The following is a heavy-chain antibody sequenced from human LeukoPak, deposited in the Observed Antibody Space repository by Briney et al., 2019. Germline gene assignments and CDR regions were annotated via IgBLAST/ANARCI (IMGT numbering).Heavy chain of an antibody. CDR3: ARGPYSGSYYRFDY. D-gene: IGHD1-26*01. Sequence: GGSLRLSCVASGFTFSNYWMNWVRQAPGKGLEWVSGINWNGGSTGYADSVKGRFTISRDNAKNSLYLQMNSLRAEDTALYYCARGPYSGSYYRFDYWGQGTLVTVSS. CDR1: GFTFSNYW. J-gene: IGHJ4*02. V-gene: IGHV3-20*04. CDR2: INWNGGST.